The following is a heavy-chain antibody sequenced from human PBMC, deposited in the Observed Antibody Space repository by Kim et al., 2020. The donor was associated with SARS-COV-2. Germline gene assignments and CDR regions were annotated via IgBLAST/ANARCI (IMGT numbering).Heavy chain of an antibody. Sequence: GGSLRLSCAASGFNFNDHGMHWVRQAPGKGLEWVAVIWYDASYKYYGDSVKGRFTITRDNSKRMVYLQMNSLTAEDTAVYYCARDSGSSVYYLDYWCQG. CDR2: IWYDASYK. J-gene: IGHJ4*02. D-gene: IGHD6-19*01. CDR3: ARDSGSSVYYLDY. CDR1: GFNFNDHG. V-gene: IGHV3-33*01.